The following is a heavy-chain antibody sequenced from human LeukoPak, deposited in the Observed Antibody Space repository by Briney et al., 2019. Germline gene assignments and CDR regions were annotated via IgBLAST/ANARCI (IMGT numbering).Heavy chain of an antibody. J-gene: IGHJ3*02. V-gene: IGHV1-46*01. CDR1: GYTFTSYY. CDR3: ARDGVTMIVVVIHDAFDI. D-gene: IGHD3-22*01. CDR2: INPSGGST. Sequence: ASVKVPCKASGYTFTSYYMHWVRQAPGQGLEWMGIINPSGGSTSYAQKFQGRVTMTRDTSTSTVYMELSSLRSEDTAVYYCARDGVTMIVVVIHDAFDIWGQGTMVTVSS.